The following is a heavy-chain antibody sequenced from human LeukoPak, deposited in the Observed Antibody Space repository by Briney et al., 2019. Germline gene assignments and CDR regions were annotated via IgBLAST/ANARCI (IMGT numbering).Heavy chain of an antibody. Sequence: GASVKVSCKASGYTFTCYGISWVRQAPGQGLEWMGWISAYNGNTNYAQKLQGRVTMTTDTSTSTAYMELRSLRSDDTAVYYCAAYYYGSGSSGAFDYWGQGTLVTVSS. D-gene: IGHD3-10*01. CDR1: GYTFTCYG. V-gene: IGHV1-18*01. CDR3: AAYYYGSGSSGAFDY. J-gene: IGHJ4*02. CDR2: ISAYNGNT.